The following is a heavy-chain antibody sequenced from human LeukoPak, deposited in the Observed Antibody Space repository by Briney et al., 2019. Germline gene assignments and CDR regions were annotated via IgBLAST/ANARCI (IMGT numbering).Heavy chain of an antibody. CDR2: IIPIFGTA. Sequence: GASVKVSCKASGGTFSSYAISWVRQAPGQGLEWMGGIIPIFGTANYAQKFQGRVTITADKSTSTAYMELSSLRSDDTAVYYCARDSREVLLWFGEFSPWGQGTLVTVSS. CDR1: GGTFSSYA. J-gene: IGHJ5*02. V-gene: IGHV1-69*06. CDR3: ARDSREVLLWFGEFSP. D-gene: IGHD3-10*01.